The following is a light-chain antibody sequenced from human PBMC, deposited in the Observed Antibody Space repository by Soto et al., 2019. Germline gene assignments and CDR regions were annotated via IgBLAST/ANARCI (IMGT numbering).Light chain of an antibody. Sequence: LVLTQSPSASASLGASVKLTCTLSSRHSSYAIAWHQQQPEKGPRYLMKLNSDGSHTKGDGIPDRFSGSSSGAERYLTISSLQSEDEADYYCQTWGTGGVFGGGTKLTVL. CDR2: LNSDGSH. CDR1: SRHSSYA. CDR3: QTWGTGGV. J-gene: IGLJ3*02. V-gene: IGLV4-69*01.